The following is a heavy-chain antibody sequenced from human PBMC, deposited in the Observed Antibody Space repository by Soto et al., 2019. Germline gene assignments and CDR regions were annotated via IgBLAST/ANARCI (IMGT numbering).Heavy chain of an antibody. Sequence: SVKVSCKASGGTFSSYAISWVRQAPGQGLEWMGGIIPIFGTANYAQKFQGRVTITADESTSTAYMEPSSLRSEDTAVYYCARVWGVAVAGTTYYYYGMDVWGQGTTVTVSS. J-gene: IGHJ6*02. CDR3: ARVWGVAVAGTTYYYYGMDV. V-gene: IGHV1-69*13. D-gene: IGHD6-19*01. CDR1: GGTFSSYA. CDR2: IIPIFGTA.